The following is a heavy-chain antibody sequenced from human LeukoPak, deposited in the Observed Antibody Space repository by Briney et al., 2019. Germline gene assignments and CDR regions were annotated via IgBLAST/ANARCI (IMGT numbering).Heavy chain of an antibody. J-gene: IGHJ4*02. V-gene: IGHV1-2*02. Sequence: ASVKVSCKASGYTFTGSYIHWVRQAPGQGLEWMGWIDPKSGRTRFAQQFQGRLTMTRDTSISTAYMELSRLRSGDTAVYYCARSLDGWYSYFDSWGQGTLVTVSS. CDR2: IDPKSGRT. CDR3: ARSLDGWYSYFDS. CDR1: GYTFTGSY. D-gene: IGHD6-19*01.